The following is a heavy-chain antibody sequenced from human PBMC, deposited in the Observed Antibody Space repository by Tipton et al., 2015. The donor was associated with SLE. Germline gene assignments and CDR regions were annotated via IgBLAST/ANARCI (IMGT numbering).Heavy chain of an antibody. D-gene: IGHD3-3*01. J-gene: IGHJ2*01. CDR1: GGSISSYY. CDR2: IYYSGNT. V-gene: IGHV4-59*01. Sequence: TLSLTCTVSGGSISSYYWSWIRLPPGKGLEWIGCIYYSGNTNYNPSLKSRVTISVDTSKNQFSLNLSSVTAADTAVYYCARDLSGAHYDLWRRGSLGMVSS. CDR3: ARDLSGAHYDL.